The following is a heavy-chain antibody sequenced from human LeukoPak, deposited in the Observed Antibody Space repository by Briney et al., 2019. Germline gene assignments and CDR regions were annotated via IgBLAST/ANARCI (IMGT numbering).Heavy chain of an antibody. Sequence: GGSLRLSCAASGFTSSDYGMHWGRQAPRKGLGWVVVVFDDGSREDFADSVKGRFTISRDNSKNTALLQMNSLRAEDTAVYYCARDRPRGAIYLDYWGQGTLVTVSS. CDR3: ARDRPRGAIYLDY. CDR1: GFTSSDYG. V-gene: IGHV3-33*01. CDR2: VFDDGSRE. D-gene: IGHD3-9*01. J-gene: IGHJ4*02.